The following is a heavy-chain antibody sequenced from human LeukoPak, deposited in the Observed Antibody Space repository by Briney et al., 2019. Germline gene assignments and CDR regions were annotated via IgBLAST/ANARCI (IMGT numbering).Heavy chain of an antibody. V-gene: IGHV1-18*01. CDR2: ISAYNGNT. CDR3: ARDPLGYSYGLIDY. D-gene: IGHD5-18*01. J-gene: IGHJ4*02. CDR1: GYTFTSYG. Sequence: VASVKVSCKASGYTFTSYGISWVRQAPGQGLEWMGWISAYNGNTNYAQKVQGRVTMTRDTSTSTVYMELSSLRSEDTAVYYCARDPLGYSYGLIDYWGQGTLVTVSS.